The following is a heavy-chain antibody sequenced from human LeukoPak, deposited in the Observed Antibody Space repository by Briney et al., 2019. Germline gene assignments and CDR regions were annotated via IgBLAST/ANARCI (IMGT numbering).Heavy chain of an antibody. D-gene: IGHD3-10*01. CDR2: IYHSGST. V-gene: IGHV4-30-2*03. CDR1: GGSISSGGYS. J-gene: IGHJ5*02. Sequence: PSETLSLTCAVSGGSISSGGYSWSWIRQPPGKGLEWIGYIYHSGSTYYNPSLKSRVTISVDTSKNQFSLKLSSVTAADTAVYYCARHGGFGEFNNWFDPWGQGTLVTVSS. CDR3: ARHGGFGEFNNWFDP.